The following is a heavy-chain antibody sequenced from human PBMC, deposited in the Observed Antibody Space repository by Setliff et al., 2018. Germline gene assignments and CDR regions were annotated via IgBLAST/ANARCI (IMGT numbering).Heavy chain of an antibody. CDR2: IYYSGST. J-gene: IGHJ6*03. CDR3: ARDRLLVGARYAMDV. V-gene: IGHV4-31*03. CDR1: GGSINSGGYY. Sequence: SETLSLTCTVSGGSINSGGYYWSWIRQHPGKGLEWIGYIYYSGSTYYNPSLKSRVTISVDTSKNQSSLKLSSVTAADTAVYYCARDRLLVGARYAMDVWGKGTTVTVSS. D-gene: IGHD1-26*01.